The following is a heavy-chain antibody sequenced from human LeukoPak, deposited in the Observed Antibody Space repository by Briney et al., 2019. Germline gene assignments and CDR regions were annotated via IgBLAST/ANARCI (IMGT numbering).Heavy chain of an antibody. CDR2: IYYSGST. Sequence: SETLSLTCTVSGGSISSSSYYWGWIRQPPGKGLEWIGSIYYSGSTYHNPSLKSRVTISVDTSKNQFSLKLSSVTAADTAVYYCARHEEGIFDYWGQGTLVTVSS. CDR1: GGSISSSSYY. CDR3: ARHEEGIFDY. D-gene: IGHD2-15*01. J-gene: IGHJ4*02. V-gene: IGHV4-39*01.